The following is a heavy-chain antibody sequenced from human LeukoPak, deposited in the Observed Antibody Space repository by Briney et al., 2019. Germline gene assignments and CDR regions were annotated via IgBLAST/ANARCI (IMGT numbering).Heavy chain of an antibody. V-gene: IGHV3-23*01. Sequence: GSLRLSCAASGFTFSSYAISWVRQAPGKGLEWVSAISGSGGSTYYAASVKGRFTISRDNSKNTLYLQMNSLRAEDTAVYYCAKSWRELRRDIWGQGTMVTVSS. CDR3: AKSWRELRRDI. CDR2: ISGSGGST. D-gene: IGHD1-26*01. CDR1: GFTFSSYA. J-gene: IGHJ3*02.